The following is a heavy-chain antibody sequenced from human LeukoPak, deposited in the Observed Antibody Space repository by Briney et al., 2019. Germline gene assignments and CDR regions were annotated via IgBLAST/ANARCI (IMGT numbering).Heavy chain of an antibody. J-gene: IGHJ6*02. CDR2: IYHNGTL. D-gene: IGHD2-2*02. CDR1: VGSISGGNW. CDR3: ATAPILRGEGGEHYKYGMDV. Sequence: PSETLSLTCAVSVGSISGGNWWTWVRQSPGKGLEWIGEIYHNGTLNYNPSLKSRVTISADSFKNHFSLKLTSVTAADTAVYYCATAPILRGEGGEHYKYGMDVWGQGTTVIVSS. V-gene: IGHV4-4*02.